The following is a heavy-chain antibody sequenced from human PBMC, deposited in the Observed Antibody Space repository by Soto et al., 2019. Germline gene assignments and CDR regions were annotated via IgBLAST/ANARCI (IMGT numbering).Heavy chain of an antibody. CDR3: AKDYAGYYYYIDV. CDR2: INWNSGDI. Sequence: EVQLVESGGGLVQPGRSLRLSCAASGFTFDDFAMHWVRQAPGKGLEWVSGINWNSGDINYADSVKGRFTISRDNAKNSLYLQMSSLRAEDTALYYCAKDYAGYYYYIDVWGKGTTVTVSS. CDR1: GFTFDDFA. J-gene: IGHJ6*03. V-gene: IGHV3-9*01.